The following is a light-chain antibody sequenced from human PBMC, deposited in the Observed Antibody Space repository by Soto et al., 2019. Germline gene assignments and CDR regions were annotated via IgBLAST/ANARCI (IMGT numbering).Light chain of an antibody. V-gene: IGLV2-14*01. CDR3: SSYTSSNTVL. Sequence: QSALTQPASVSGSPGQSITISCTGTSSDVGGYNYVSWYQQHPGKAPKLMIYEVTNRPSGVSNRFSGSKSGNTASLTISGLQAEDEADYYRSSYTSSNTVLFGGGTKLTVL. CDR2: EVT. J-gene: IGLJ2*01. CDR1: SSDVGGYNY.